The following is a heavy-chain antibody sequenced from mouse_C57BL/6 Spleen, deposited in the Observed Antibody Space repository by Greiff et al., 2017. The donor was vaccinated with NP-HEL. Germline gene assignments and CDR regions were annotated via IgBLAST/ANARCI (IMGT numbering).Heavy chain of an antibody. CDR3: ARLKGRYFDY. D-gene: IGHD1-3*01. V-gene: IGHV5-16*01. Sequence: EVQVVESEGGLVQPGSSMKLSCTASGFTFSDYYMAWVRQVPEKGLEWVANINYDGSSTYYLDSLKSRFIISRDNAKNILYLQMSSLKSEDTATYYCARLKGRYFDYWGQGTTLTVSS. CDR2: INYDGSST. CDR1: GFTFSDYY. J-gene: IGHJ2*01.